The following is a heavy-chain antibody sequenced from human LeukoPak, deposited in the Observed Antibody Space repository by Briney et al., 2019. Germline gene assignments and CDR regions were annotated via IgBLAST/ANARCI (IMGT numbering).Heavy chain of an antibody. CDR1: GFTFSSYA. Sequence: GGSLRLSCAASGFTFSSYAMSWVRRAPGKGLEWVSYISRSSSVMYYVDSVRGRFTVSRDNAKNSLFLQMNSLRAEDTAVYYCARSAISNWIDYWGRGTLVTVSS. V-gene: IGHV3-48*01. D-gene: IGHD1-1*01. J-gene: IGHJ4*02. CDR2: ISRSSSVM. CDR3: ARSAISNWIDY.